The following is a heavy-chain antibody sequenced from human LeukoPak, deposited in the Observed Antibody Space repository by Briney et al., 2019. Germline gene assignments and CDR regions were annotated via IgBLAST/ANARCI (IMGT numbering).Heavy chain of an antibody. D-gene: IGHD3-22*01. CDR3: ARLDDSSGYYYFDY. V-gene: IGHV1-18*01. J-gene: IGHJ4*02. CDR2: ISAYNGNA. Sequence: ASVKVSCKASGYTFTSYGISWVRQAPGQGLEWMGWISAYNGNANYAQKLQGRVTMTTDTSTSTAYMELRSLRSDETAVYYCARLDDSSGYYYFDYWGQGTLVTVSS. CDR1: GYTFTSYG.